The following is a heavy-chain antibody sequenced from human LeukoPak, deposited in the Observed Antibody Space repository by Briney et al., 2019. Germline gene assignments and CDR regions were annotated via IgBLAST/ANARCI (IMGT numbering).Heavy chain of an antibody. V-gene: IGHV3-23*01. J-gene: IGHJ4*02. CDR2: ISGSGGNT. CDR1: GFTFTSYA. CDR3: AKAQGIQLWFLDY. Sequence: GGSLRLSCAASGFTFTSYAMSWVRQAPGKGLEWVSAISGSGGNTYYADSVKGRFTISRDDSKNTLSLQMNSLRAEDTAVYYCAKAQGIQLWFLDYWGQGTLVTVSS. D-gene: IGHD5-18*01.